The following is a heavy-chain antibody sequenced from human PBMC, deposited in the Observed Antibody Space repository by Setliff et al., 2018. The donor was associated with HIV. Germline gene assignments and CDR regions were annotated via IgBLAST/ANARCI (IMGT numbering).Heavy chain of an antibody. Sequence: KPSETLSLTCTVSGGSLRTFHWTWLRQAPGKGLEWLGHIYDVGVTNYNPSLKNRVTLSLDASQTRCSLTLASVTATDTAVYFCAKRRGSGTLYDAFDPWGQGILVTVSS. J-gene: IGHJ5*02. CDR2: IYDVGVT. CDR1: GGSLRTFH. V-gene: IGHV4-59*08. CDR3: AKRRGSGTLYDAFDP. D-gene: IGHD3-10*01.